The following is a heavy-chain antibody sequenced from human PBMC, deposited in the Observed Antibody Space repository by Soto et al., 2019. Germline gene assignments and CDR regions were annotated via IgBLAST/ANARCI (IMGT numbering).Heavy chain of an antibody. D-gene: IGHD3-9*01. J-gene: IGHJ5*02. V-gene: IGHV5-51*01. CDR2: IYPGDSDT. CDR1: GYSFTSYW. CDR3: ARLTTYYDILTGYNWFDP. Sequence: GESLKISCKGSGYSFTSYWIGWVRQMPGKGLEWMGIIYPGDSDTRYSPSFQGQVTISADKSISTAYLQWSSLKASDTAMYYCARLTTYYDILTGYNWFDPRGQGTLVTVSS.